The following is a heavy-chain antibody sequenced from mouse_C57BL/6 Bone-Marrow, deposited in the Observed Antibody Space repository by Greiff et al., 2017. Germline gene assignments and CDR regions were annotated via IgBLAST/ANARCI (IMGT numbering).Heavy chain of an antibody. D-gene: IGHD1-2*01. V-gene: IGHV1-81*01. J-gene: IGHJ4*01. CDR2: IHPRGGNT. CDR1: GYNFTSYG. Sequence: QVQLQQSGAELARPGASVKLSCKASGYNFTSYGISWVKQRTGQGLEWIGEIHPRGGNTYYNQKFKGKATLTADKSSSTAYMELRSLTSEDSAVXFYARAFYGLYAMDYWGQGTSVTVSS. CDR3: ARAFYGLYAMDY.